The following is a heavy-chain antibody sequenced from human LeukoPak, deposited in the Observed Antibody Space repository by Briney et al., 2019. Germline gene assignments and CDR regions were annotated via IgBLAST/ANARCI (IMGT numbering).Heavy chain of an antibody. CDR3: ARVGSSWYPDY. CDR2: ILYDGSNT. CDR1: GFPFSSYA. V-gene: IGHV3-30-3*01. J-gene: IGHJ4*02. Sequence: GGSLRLSCAASGFPFSSYAMHWVRQAPGKGLERLAVILYDGSNTYYADSVKGRITISRDNSKNTLYLQINSLRAEDTAVYYCARVGSSWYPDYWGQGTLVTVSS. D-gene: IGHD6-13*01.